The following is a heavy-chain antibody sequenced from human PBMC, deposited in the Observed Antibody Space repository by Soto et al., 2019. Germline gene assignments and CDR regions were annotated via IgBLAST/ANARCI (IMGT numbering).Heavy chain of an antibody. Sequence: SETLSLTCTVSGGSISIGGYYWSWIRQHPGKGLEWIGYIYYSGSTYYNPSLKSRVTISVDTSKNQFSLKLSSVTAADTAVYYCARDRCSSTSCYPAGGWSHPWGQGQPVTVSS. CDR3: ARDRCSSTSCYPAGGWSHP. CDR1: GGSISIGGYY. D-gene: IGHD2-2*01. J-gene: IGHJ5*02. V-gene: IGHV4-31*03. CDR2: IYYSGST.